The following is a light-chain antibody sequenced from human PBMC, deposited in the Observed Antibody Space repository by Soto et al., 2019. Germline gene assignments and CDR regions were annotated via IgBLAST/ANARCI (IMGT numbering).Light chain of an antibody. CDR3: QQYGSSPPT. Sequence: EIVLTQSPGTLSLSPGERATLSCRASQSVSSSYLAWYQQKPGQAPRLLIYGASSRATDIPDRFSGSGSGTDSTLTISRLEPEDFAVYYCQQYGSSPPTFGPGTKVDIK. CDR2: GAS. CDR1: QSVSSSY. J-gene: IGKJ3*01. V-gene: IGKV3-20*01.